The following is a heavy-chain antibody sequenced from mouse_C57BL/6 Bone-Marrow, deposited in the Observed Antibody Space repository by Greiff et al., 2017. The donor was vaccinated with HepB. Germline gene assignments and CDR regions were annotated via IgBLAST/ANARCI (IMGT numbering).Heavy chain of an antibody. CDR1: GFSLTSYG. V-gene: IGHV2-6*01. D-gene: IGHD1-1*01. CDR2: IWGVGST. CDR3: AITVVATPFAY. Sequence: VQLVESGPGLVAPSQSLSITCTVSGFSLTSYGVDWVRQSPGKGLEWLGVIWGVGSTNYNSALKSRLSISKDNSKSQVFLKMNSLQTDDTAMYYCAITVVATPFAYWGQGTLVTVSA. J-gene: IGHJ3*01.